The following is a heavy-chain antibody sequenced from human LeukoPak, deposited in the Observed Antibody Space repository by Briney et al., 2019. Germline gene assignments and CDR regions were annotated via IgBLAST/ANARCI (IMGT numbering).Heavy chain of an antibody. CDR3: ARTPTPITMVRGVIFHWYFDL. CDR2: IYYSGST. D-gene: IGHD3-10*01. J-gene: IGHJ2*01. V-gene: IGHV4-59*01. Sequence: SETLSLTCTVSGGSLSSYYWSWLRQPPGKGLEGIGYIYYSGSTNYNPSLKSRVTISVDTSKDQFSLKLSSVTAADTAMYYCARTPTPITMVRGVIFHWYFDLWGRGTLVTVSS. CDR1: GGSLSSYY.